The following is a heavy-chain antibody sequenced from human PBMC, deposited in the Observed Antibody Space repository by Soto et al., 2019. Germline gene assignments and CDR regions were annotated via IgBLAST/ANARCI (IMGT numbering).Heavy chain of an antibody. V-gene: IGHV4-30-4*01. Sequence: QVQLQESGPGLVKPSQTLSLTCTVSGGSISSGDYYWSWIRQPPGKGLEWMGYIYYSGSTYYNPSLKSRVTIAVDTSKNQFSLKLSSVTAADTAVYYCARDSGYLYFDWRVGYYGMDVWGQGTTVTVSS. D-gene: IGHD3-9*01. J-gene: IGHJ6*02. CDR1: GGSISSGDYY. CDR2: IYYSGST. CDR3: ARDSGYLYFDWRVGYYGMDV.